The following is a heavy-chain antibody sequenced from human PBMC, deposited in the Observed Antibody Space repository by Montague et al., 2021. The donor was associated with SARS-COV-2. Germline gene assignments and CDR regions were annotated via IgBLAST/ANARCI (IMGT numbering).Heavy chain of an antibody. CDR1: GFSLSTSGVG. CDR3: AHRRPLYYYDSSLSTFDY. V-gene: IGHV2-5*02. J-gene: IGHJ4*02. CDR2: IYWDDDK. D-gene: IGHD3-22*01. Sequence: PALVKPTQTLTLTCTFSGFSLSTSGVGVGRIRQPPGKALEWLALIYWDDDKRYSPSLKSRLTITKDTSKNQVVLTMTNMDPVDTATYYCAHRRPLYYYDSSLSTFDYWGQGTLVTVSS.